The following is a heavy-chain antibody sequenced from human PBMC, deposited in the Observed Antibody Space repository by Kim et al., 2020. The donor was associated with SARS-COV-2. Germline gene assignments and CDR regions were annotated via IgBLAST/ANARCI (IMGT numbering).Heavy chain of an antibody. V-gene: IGHV3-73*01. CDR2: IRSKANTYET. CDR1: GFTFSVSA. J-gene: IGHJ3*02. D-gene: IGHD1-1*01. Sequence: GGSLRLSCAASGFTFSVSAIHWVRQAYGKGREGGGRIRSKANTYETAYAASVNGRFSISRDDSKNTASLQMNSLTTEDTAVYYCTSVPGTTLAFWDAFD. CDR3: TSVPGTTLAFWDAFD.